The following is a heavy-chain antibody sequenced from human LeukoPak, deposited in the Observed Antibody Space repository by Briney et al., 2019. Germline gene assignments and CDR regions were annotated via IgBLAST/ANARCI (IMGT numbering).Heavy chain of an antibody. Sequence: SGGSLRLSCAASGFTFSSYGMHWVRQAPGKGLEWVAVIWYDGSNKYYADSVKGRFTISRDNSKNTLYLQMNSLRAEDTAVYYCAQGITGTPKYFDYWGQGTLVTVSS. J-gene: IGHJ4*02. D-gene: IGHD1-7*01. V-gene: IGHV3-33*01. CDR1: GFTFSSYG. CDR2: IWYDGSNK. CDR3: AQGITGTPKYFDY.